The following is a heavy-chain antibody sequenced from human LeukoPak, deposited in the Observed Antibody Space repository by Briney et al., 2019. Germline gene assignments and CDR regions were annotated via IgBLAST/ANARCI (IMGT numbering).Heavy chain of an antibody. V-gene: IGHV3-7*01. J-gene: IGHJ4*02. CDR1: AFTFSSYW. CDR3: ARERPGSASAFDY. Sequence: PGGSLRLSCAGSAFTFSSYWMSWVRQAPGKGLQWVANIKHDGSEKYYVDSVKGRFTISRNNAKNSIYLQMSSLRAEDTAIYYCARERPGSASAFDYWGQXTLVTVSS. CDR2: IKHDGSEK. D-gene: IGHD6-25*01.